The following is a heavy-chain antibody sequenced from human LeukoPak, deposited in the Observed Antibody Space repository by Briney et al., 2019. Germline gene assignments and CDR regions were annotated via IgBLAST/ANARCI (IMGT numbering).Heavy chain of an antibody. V-gene: IGHV1-2*02. J-gene: IGHJ6*02. D-gene: IGHD2-2*01. Sequence: ASVKVSCKASGYTFTRYYMHWVRQAPGQGREGMGWINPNSGGTNYAQKFQGRVTMTRDTSIGTAYMELSRLRSDDTAVYYCAREHCSSTSCYYYYYGMDVWGQGTTVTVSS. CDR1: GYTFTRYY. CDR2: INPNSGGT. CDR3: AREHCSSTSCYYYYYGMDV.